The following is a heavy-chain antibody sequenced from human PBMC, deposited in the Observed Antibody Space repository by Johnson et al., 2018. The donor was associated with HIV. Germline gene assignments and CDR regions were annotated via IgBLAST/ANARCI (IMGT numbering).Heavy chain of an antibody. CDR3: ARDQSGYVL. CDR2: ISYDGSNK. J-gene: IGHJ3*01. D-gene: IGHD5-12*01. CDR1: GFTVSSNY. V-gene: IGHV3-30-3*01. Sequence: VLLVESGGGLVQPGRSLRLSCAASGFTVSSNYMSWVRQAPGKGLEWVAVISYDGSNKYYADSVKGRFSLSRDISKNMLYLQMPSLRAEDTAVYYCARDQSGYVLWGPGTMVTVSS.